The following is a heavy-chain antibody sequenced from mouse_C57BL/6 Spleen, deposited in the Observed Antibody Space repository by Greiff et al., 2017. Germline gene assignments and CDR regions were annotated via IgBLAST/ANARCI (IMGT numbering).Heavy chain of an antibody. J-gene: IGHJ4*01. CDR3: ARYHYYGSSYTYAMDY. D-gene: IGHD1-1*01. CDR2: IWSGGST. V-gene: IGHV2-2*01. CDR1: GFSLTSYG. Sequence: VKLVESGPGLVQPSQSLSITCTVSGFSLTSYGVHWVRQSPGKGLEWLGVIWSGGSTDYNAAFISRLSISKDNSKSQVFFKMNSLQADDTAIYYCARYHYYGSSYTYAMDYWGQGTSVTVSS.